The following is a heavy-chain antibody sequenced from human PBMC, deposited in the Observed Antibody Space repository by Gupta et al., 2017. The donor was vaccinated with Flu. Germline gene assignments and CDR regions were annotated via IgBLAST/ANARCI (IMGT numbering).Heavy chain of an antibody. CDR3: AKGLGTSYYFDD. V-gene: IGHV3-30*02. J-gene: IGHJ4*02. CDR2: IQYDGSNT. Sequence: SCSNHAMHWLRQAPGKGLEWVAIIQYDGSNTFYVDSVKGRFTISRDNSKNTLYLQMNSLRGEDTAVYYCAKGLGTSYYFDDWGQGTLVTVS. CDR1: SCSNHA. D-gene: IGHD6-6*01.